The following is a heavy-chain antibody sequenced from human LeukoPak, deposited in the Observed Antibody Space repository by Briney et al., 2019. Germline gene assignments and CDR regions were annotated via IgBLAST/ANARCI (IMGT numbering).Heavy chain of an antibody. D-gene: IGHD3-10*01. CDR3: TKSDGYGLIRT. CDR1: GDSIIGYY. V-gene: IGHV4-39*07. Sequence: PSETLSLTCSVSGDSIIGYYWGWIRQPPGQGLEWIGNIYYTGNTYYNSSLKSRVTISLDTSKNQFSLKVISMTAADTAAYYCTKSDGYGLIRTCGRGTMVTVSS. J-gene: IGHJ3*01. CDR2: IYYTGNT.